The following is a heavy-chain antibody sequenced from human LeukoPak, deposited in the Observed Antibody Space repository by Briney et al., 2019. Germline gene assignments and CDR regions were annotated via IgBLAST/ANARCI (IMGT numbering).Heavy chain of an antibody. Sequence: SGPTLVNPTQTLTLTCTFSGFSLSPNAMRVSWVRHPPAKALEWLARSDCGDDKFYSTSLKTKLPISKYPSKNQMVLTMTNMDSVDTATYYCARNAYYYDSSGYGEFDYWGQGTLVTVSS. CDR1: GFSLSPNAMR. D-gene: IGHD3-22*01. J-gene: IGHJ4*02. CDR2: SDCGDDK. V-gene: IGHV2-70*04. CDR3: ARNAYYYDSSGYGEFDY.